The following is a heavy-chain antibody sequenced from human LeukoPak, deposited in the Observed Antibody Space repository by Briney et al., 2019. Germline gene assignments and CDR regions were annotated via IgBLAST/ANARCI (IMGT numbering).Heavy chain of an antibody. Sequence: PGGSLGLSCAASGFSFSHYWMSWVRQAPGKGLEWVANIQQDGSEKYYVDSVKGRFTISRDNAKNSLYLQINSLRVEDTAVYYCARGVNTAMTPLRFDPWGRGTLVTVSS. J-gene: IGHJ5*02. CDR3: ARGVNTAMTPLRFDP. CDR1: GFSFSHYW. CDR2: IQQDGSEK. D-gene: IGHD5-18*01. V-gene: IGHV3-7*01.